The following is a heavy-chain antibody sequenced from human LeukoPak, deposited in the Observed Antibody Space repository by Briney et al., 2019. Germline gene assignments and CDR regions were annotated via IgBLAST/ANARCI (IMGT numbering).Heavy chain of an antibody. CDR3: ARMPYSSGWDDAFDI. CDR1: GYTFTGYY. D-gene: IGHD6-19*01. V-gene: IGHV1-2*02. Sequence: ASVTVSCKASGYTFTGYYMHWVRQAPGQGLEWMGWINPNSGGTNYAQKFQGRVTMTRDTSISTAYMELSRLRSDDTAVYYCARMPYSSGWDDAFDIWGQGTMVTVSS. CDR2: INPNSGGT. J-gene: IGHJ3*02.